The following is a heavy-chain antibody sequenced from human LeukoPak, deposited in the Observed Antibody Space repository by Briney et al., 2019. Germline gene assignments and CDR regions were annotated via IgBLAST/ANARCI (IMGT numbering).Heavy chain of an antibody. CDR2: ISAYNGNT. V-gene: IGHV1-18*01. Sequence: GASVKVSCKASGYTFTSYGISWVRQAPGQGLEWMGWISAYNGNTNYAQKLQGRVTMTTDTSTSTAYMELRSLRSDDAAVYYCARAPSHGSGWYNWFDPWGQGTLVTVSS. CDR3: ARAPSHGSGWYNWFDP. CDR1: GYTFTSYG. D-gene: IGHD6-19*01. J-gene: IGHJ5*02.